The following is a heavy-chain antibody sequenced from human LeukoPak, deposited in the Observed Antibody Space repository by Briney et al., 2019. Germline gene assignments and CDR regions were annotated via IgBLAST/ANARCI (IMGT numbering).Heavy chain of an antibody. D-gene: IGHD6-19*01. CDR1: GGTFGSYA. Sequence: SVKVSCKASGGTFGSYAISWVRQAPGQGLEWMGRIIPIFGTANYAQKFQGRVTITTDESTSTAYMELSSLRSEDTAVYYCARDLLAVAGIAFDIWGQGTMVTVSS. CDR2: IIPIFGTA. J-gene: IGHJ3*02. V-gene: IGHV1-69*05. CDR3: ARDLLAVAGIAFDI.